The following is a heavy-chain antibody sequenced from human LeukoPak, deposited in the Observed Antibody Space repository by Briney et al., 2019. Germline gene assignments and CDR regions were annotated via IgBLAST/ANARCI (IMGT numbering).Heavy chain of an antibody. D-gene: IGHD2-15*01. Sequence: SETLSLTCTVSGYSISSGYYWGWIRQPPGKGLEWIGSIYHSGSTYYNPSLKSRVTISVDTSKNQFSLKLSSVTAADTAVYYCAEKTPASIVVVVAATTKGWFDPWGQGTLVTVSS. V-gene: IGHV4-38-2*02. CDR1: GYSISSGYY. CDR2: IYHSGST. J-gene: IGHJ5*02. CDR3: AEKTPASIVVVVAATTKGWFDP.